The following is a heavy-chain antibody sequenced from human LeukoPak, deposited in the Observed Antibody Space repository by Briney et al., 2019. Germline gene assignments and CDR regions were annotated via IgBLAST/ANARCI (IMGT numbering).Heavy chain of an antibody. D-gene: IGHD6-19*01. CDR3: ARDVNYSSGCY. V-gene: IGHV3-23*01. Sequence: PGGSLRLSCAASGFTFSSYAMSWVRQAPGKGLEWVSAISGSGGSTYYANSVKGRFTISRDNSKNTLYLQMNSLRAEDTAVYYCARDVNYSSGCYWGQGTLVTVSS. CDR1: GFTFSSYA. J-gene: IGHJ4*02. CDR2: ISGSGGST.